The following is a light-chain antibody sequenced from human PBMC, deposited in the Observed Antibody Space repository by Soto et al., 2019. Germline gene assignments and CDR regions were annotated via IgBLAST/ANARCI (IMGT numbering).Light chain of an antibody. V-gene: IGLV3-21*02. CDR1: NIGSKS. CDR3: QVWDSSSDPWV. J-gene: IGLJ3*02. CDR2: DDS. Sequence: SYELTQPPSGSVAPGQTARITCGGNNIGSKSVHWYQQKPGQAPVLVVYDDSDRPSGIHERFSGSNSGNTATLTISRVEAGDEAAYYCQVWDSSSDPWVFGGGTKLTVL.